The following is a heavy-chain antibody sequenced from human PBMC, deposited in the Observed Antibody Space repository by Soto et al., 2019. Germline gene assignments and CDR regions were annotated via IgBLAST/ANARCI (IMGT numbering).Heavy chain of an antibody. Sequence: AGEALKITWKGSGYSFTSYWIGWVRQMPGKGLELMVIIYAGDSDTRYSPSFQGQVTISADKSISTAYLQWSSMKASDTAMYYCARPAGGSQLQFHXWGQATLVTVSX. D-gene: IGHD6-6*01. CDR3: ARPAGGSQLQFHX. CDR1: GYSFTSYW. V-gene: IGHV5-51*01. J-gene: IGHJ4*02. CDR2: IYAGDSDT.